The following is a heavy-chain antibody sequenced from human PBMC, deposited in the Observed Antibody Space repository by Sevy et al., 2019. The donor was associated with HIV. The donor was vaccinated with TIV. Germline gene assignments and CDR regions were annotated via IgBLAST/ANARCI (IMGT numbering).Heavy chain of an antibody. CDR2: ISYDGSDK. Sequence: GGSLRLSCAASGFAFSNYYAMHWVRQAPGKGLEWVALISYDGSDKYYADSVKGRFTISRDNFKNTLFLQMNSLTTKDTAVYYCARPRANYVDHYFFYAMDVWGQGTTVTVSS. J-gene: IGHJ6*02. V-gene: IGHV3-30-3*01. CDR1: GFAFSNYYA. CDR3: ARPRANYVDHYFFYAMDV. D-gene: IGHD4-17*01.